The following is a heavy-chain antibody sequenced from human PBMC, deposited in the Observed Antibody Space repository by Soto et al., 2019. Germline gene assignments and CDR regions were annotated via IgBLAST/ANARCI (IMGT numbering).Heavy chain of an antibody. CDR2: INPNSGGT. J-gene: IGHJ6*02. CDR3: ARDWAAAGPYYGMDV. D-gene: IGHD6-13*01. CDR1: GYTFTGYY. V-gene: IGHV1-2*02. Sequence: GASVKVSCKASGYTFTGYYMHWVRQAPGQGLEWMGWINPNSGGTNYAQKFQGRVTMTRDTSISTAYMELSRLRSDDTAVYYCARDWAAAGPYYGMDVWGQGTTVTVSS.